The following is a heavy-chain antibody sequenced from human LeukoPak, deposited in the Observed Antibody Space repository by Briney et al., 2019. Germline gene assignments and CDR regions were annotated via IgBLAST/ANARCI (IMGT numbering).Heavy chain of an antibody. CDR2: ISAYNGNT. V-gene: IGHV1-18*04. Sequence: GASVKVSCKASGYTFTGYYMHCVRQAPGQGLEWMGWISAYNGNTNYAQKLQGRVTMTTDASTSTAYMELRSLRSDDTAVYYCARCYYYRYDDVGNWFDPWGQGTLVTVSS. D-gene: IGHD3-10*01. CDR1: GYTFTGYY. J-gene: IGHJ5*02. CDR3: ARCYYYRYDDVGNWFDP.